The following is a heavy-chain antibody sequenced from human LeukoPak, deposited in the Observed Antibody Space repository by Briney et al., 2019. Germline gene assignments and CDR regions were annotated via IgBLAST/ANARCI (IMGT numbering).Heavy chain of an antibody. CDR1: GGTFRSYA. V-gene: IGHV1-69*04. J-gene: IGHJ4*02. CDR3: ARDAGYCSGGSCYPPGY. Sequence: SVKVSCNASGGTFRSYAISWVRQAPGQGREWMGRIIPILGIANCAQKFQGRVTITSDKSTGTAYMELSSLRSEDTAVYYCARDAGYCSGGSCYPPGYWGQGTLVTVSS. D-gene: IGHD2-15*01. CDR2: IIPILGIA.